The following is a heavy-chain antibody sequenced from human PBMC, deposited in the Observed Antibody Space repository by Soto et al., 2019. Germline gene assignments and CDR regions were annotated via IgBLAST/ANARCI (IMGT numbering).Heavy chain of an antibody. J-gene: IGHJ4*02. CDR1: GFTFRAYY. V-gene: IGHV3-11*01. CDR3: ARGSPQFWQLFDN. CDR2: ISTGGSTI. Sequence: RLSCTASGFTFRAYYMNWIRQAPGKGLEWVSYISTGGSTIFYADSVKGRFTISRDNAKNSLSLQMDSLRADDTGVYYCARGSPQFWQLFDNWGQGALVTVSS. D-gene: IGHD3-3*01.